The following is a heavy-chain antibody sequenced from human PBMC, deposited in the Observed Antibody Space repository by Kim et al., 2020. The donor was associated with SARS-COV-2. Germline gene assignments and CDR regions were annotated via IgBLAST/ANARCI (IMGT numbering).Heavy chain of an antibody. Sequence: GESLKISCKGSGYSFTSYWISWVRQMPGKGLEWMGTIDPSDSYINYSPSFQGQVTISADKSISTAYLQWSSLKASDTAMYYCARQGGPGGYAFYWFDPWGQGTLVTVSS. V-gene: IGHV5-10-1*01. D-gene: IGHD5-12*01. CDR2: IDPSDSYI. CDR1: GYSFTSYW. J-gene: IGHJ5*02. CDR3: ARQGGPGGYAFYWFDP.